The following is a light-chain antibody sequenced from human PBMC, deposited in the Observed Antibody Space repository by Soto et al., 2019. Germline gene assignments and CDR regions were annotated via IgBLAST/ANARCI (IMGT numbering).Light chain of an antibody. J-gene: IGKJ3*01. Sequence: DLQMTQSPSSLSASVGDRVTITCRASQSISSYLNWYQQKPGKAPKLLIYAAFSLQSGVPSRISGSGSGTDFTLTISSLQPEDFATYYCQQSYSTPFTFGPGTKVDIQ. CDR2: AAF. CDR3: QQSYSTPFT. CDR1: QSISSY. V-gene: IGKV1-39*01.